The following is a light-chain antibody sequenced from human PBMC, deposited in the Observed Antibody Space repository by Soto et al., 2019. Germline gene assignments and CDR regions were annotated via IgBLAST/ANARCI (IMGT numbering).Light chain of an antibody. CDR1: SSDVGAYNY. Sequence: QSALTQPASVSGSPGQSITNSCTGTSSDVGAYNYVSWYQQHPGKAPKLMIYEVSNRPSGVSNRFSGSKSANTASLTISGLQAGDEADYYCSSYTSSSTWLFGGGTKLTVL. CDR3: SSYTSSSTWL. J-gene: IGLJ3*02. V-gene: IGLV2-14*03. CDR2: EVS.